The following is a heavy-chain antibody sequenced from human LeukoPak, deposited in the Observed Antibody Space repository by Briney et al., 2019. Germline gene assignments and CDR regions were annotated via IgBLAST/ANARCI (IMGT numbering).Heavy chain of an antibody. V-gene: IGHV1-2*02. CDR1: GYTCTGYY. J-gene: IGHJ4*02. CDR3: AREWEAYFISVDY. CDR2: INSNSGGT. D-gene: IGHD2-21*01. Sequence: ASVTVSCKASGYTCTGYYMHWVRQAPGQGLEWMGWINSNSGGTNYAQKFQGRVTMTRDTANSTAYMELRRLRSDDTAVYYCAREWEAYFISVDYWGQGTLVTVSS.